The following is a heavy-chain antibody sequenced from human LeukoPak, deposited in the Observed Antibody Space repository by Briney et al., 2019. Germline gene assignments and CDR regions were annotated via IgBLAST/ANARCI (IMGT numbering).Heavy chain of an antibody. CDR1: GGSISSYY. CDR2: IYYSGST. J-gene: IGHJ3*02. V-gene: IGHV4-59*08. Sequence: SETLSLTCTVSGGSISSYYWSWIRQPPGKGLEWIGYIYYSGSTNYNPSLKSRVTISVDTSKNQFSLKLSSVTAADTAVYYCARRPYDYVWGSYRSSHAFDIWGQGTMVTVSS. CDR3: ARRPYDYVWGSYRSSHAFDI. D-gene: IGHD3-16*02.